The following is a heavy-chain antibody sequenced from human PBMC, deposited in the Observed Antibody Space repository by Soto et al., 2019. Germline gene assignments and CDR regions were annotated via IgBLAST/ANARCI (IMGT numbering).Heavy chain of an antibody. Sequence: SETQSLTCAVSGYSISSSNWWGWIRQPPGKGLEWIGYIYYSGTTYYNPSLKSRVTMSVDTSKNSLYLQMNSLRAEDAAVYYCARDQPGYSYGYGLGYWGQGTLVPVSS. CDR3: ARDQPGYSYGYGLGY. V-gene: IGHV4-28*03. D-gene: IGHD5-18*01. J-gene: IGHJ4*02. CDR2: IYYSGTT. CDR1: GYSISSSNW.